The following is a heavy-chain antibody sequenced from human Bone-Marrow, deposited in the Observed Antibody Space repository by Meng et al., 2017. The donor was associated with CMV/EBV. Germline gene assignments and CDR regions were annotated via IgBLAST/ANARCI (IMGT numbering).Heavy chain of an antibody. D-gene: IGHD4-23*01. J-gene: IGHJ4*02. CDR1: GFTFSSYN. CDR3: ANTNYYGGYSLN. CDR2: ISSGSSHI. Sequence: GESLKISCAASGFTFSSYNLNWVRQAPGKGLEWVSSISSGSSHINYADSVKGRFTISRDDAKNSLYLQMNSLRAEDTAVYYCANTNYYGGYSLNWGQGTLVTVSS. V-gene: IGHV3-21*01.